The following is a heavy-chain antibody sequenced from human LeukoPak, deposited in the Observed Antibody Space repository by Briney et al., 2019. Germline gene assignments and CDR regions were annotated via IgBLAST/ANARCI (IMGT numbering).Heavy chain of an antibody. V-gene: IGHV3-23*01. J-gene: IGHJ6*03. CDR3: AKAQPPAPIEYYYCYMDV. CDR2: ISGGADKT. Sequence: PGGSLRLSCAASGFTFNSYAMSWVRQAPGKGLEWVSTISGGADKTYYADSVKGRFTISRDNSKHTLYLQMNSLRAEDTAVYYCAKAQPPAPIEYYYCYMDVWGKGTTVTVSS. CDR1: GFTFNSYA. D-gene: IGHD2-2*02.